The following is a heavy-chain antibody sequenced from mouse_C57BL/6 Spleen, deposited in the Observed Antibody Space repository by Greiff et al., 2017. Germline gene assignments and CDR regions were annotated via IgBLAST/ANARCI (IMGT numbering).Heavy chain of an antibody. CDR1: GFSLTSYG. D-gene: IGHD2-3*01. Sequence: VKLEESGPGLVQPSQSLSITCTVSGFSLTSYGVHWVRQSPGKGLEWLGVIWSGGSTDYNAAFISRLSISKDNSKSQVFFKMNSLQADDTAIYYCARNDGSIPYAMDYWGQGTSVTVSS. CDR2: IWSGGST. J-gene: IGHJ4*01. CDR3: ARNDGSIPYAMDY. V-gene: IGHV2-2*01.